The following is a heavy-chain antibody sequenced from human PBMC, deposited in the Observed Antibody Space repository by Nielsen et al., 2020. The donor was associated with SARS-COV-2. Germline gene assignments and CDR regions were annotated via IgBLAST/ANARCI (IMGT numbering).Heavy chain of an antibody. Sequence: SATLSITCTVSGGAIRSSSYYWGWIRQPPGKGLEWIGYNYYSGSTNYNPSLKSRVTISVDTSKNQFSLKLSSVTAADTAVYYCARGYVGSPTWAYDYYGMDVWGQGTTVTVSS. CDR3: ARGYVGSPTWAYDYYGMDV. J-gene: IGHJ6*02. D-gene: IGHD1-26*01. CDR1: GGAIRSSSYY. V-gene: IGHV4-61*05. CDR2: NYYSGST.